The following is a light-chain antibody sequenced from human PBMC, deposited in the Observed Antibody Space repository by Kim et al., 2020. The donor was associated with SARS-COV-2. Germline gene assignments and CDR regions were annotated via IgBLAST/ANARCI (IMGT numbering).Light chain of an antibody. Sequence: EIALTQSPGTLSLSPGERATLSCRASQSVSSSYLAWYQQKPGQAPRLLIYGASSRATGIPDRFSGSGSGTDFILTISRLEPEDFAVYYCQQYGSSPFTFGPGTKVDIK. V-gene: IGKV3-20*01. CDR1: QSVSSSY. CDR3: QQYGSSPFT. J-gene: IGKJ3*01. CDR2: GAS.